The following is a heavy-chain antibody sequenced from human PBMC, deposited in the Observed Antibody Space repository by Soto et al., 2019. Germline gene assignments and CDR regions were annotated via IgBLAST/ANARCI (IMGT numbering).Heavy chain of an antibody. V-gene: IGHV3-23*01. D-gene: IGHD3-10*02. CDR1: GFTFSSYA. CDR3: AKDLRLTTFVYYFDY. Sequence: PKLSCAASGFTFSSYAMSWVRRAPGKGLEWVSGISGSAGNTYYADSVKGRFTISRDNSTNTLYLQMNSLRAEDTAVYYCAKDLRLTTFVYYFDYWGQGTLVTVYS. J-gene: IGHJ4*02. CDR2: ISGSAGNT.